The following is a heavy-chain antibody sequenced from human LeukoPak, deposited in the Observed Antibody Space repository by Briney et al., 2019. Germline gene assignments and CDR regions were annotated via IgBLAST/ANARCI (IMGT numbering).Heavy chain of an antibody. CDR1: GGSISSGSYY. CDR3: ARTTIVRGTYYMDV. V-gene: IGHV4-61*02. Sequence: SQTLSLTCTVSGGSISSGSYYWSWIRQPAGKGLEWIGRIYTSGSTHYNPSLKSRVTISVDTSKNQFSLKLSSVTAADTAVYYCARTTIVRGTYYMDVWGKGTTVTISS. CDR2: IYTSGST. D-gene: IGHD3-10*01. J-gene: IGHJ6*03.